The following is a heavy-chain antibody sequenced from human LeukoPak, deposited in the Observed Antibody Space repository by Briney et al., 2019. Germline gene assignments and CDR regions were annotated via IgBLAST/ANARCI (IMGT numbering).Heavy chain of an antibody. D-gene: IGHD6-13*01. CDR1: GFTFSSYA. CDR3: AKGHSSTWYGTDV. V-gene: IGHV3-23*01. J-gene: IGHJ6*04. Sequence: PGGSLRLSCAASGFTFSSYAMSWVRQAPGKGLEWVSAISGGGGSTYYADSVKGRFTISRDTSKNTLYLQMNSLRAEDTAVYYCAKGHSSTWYGTDVWGKGTTVTVSS. CDR2: ISGGGGST.